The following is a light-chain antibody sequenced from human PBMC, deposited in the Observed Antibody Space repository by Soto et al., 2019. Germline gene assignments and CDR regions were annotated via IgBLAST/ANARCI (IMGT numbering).Light chain of an antibody. CDR3: HSYCSSNHNVV. V-gene: IGLV6-57*04. CDR1: SGSIASNY. J-gene: IGLJ2*01. CDR2: EDN. Sequence: NFLLTQPHSVSESPGKTVTISCTRSSGSIASNYVQWYQQRPGSAPTTVIYEDNQRHSGVPDRFSGSIDSSSNSAALTFSGLKTGDEADYYCHSYCSSNHNVVFGGGTELTVL.